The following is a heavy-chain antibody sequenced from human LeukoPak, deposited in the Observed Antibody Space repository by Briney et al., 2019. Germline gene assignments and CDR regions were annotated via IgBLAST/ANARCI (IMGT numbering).Heavy chain of an antibody. D-gene: IGHD5-12*01. Sequence: SQTLSLTCTVSGGSISSGGYYWSWFRQHPGKGLEWIGYIYYSGNTYYNPSLKSRVTLSVDTSKNQFSLKLSSVTAADTAVYYGARVAQYSGYDLDYWGQGTLVTVSS. J-gene: IGHJ4*02. CDR2: IYYSGNT. CDR3: ARVAQYSGYDLDY. V-gene: IGHV4-31*03. CDR1: GGSISSGGYY.